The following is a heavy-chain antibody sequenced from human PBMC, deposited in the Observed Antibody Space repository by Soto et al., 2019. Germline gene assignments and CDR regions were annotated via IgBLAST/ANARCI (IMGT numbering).Heavy chain of an antibody. V-gene: IGHV4-39*01. CDR1: GGSISSSSYY. D-gene: IGHD5-18*01. CDR2: VYYSGST. J-gene: IGHJ4*02. Sequence: SETLSLTCTVSGGSISSSSYYWGWIRQPPGKGLEWIGSVYYSGSTYYNPSLKSRVTISVDTSKNQFSLKLSSVTAADTAVYYCSHGYEQYFESWGQGTLVTVSS. CDR3: SHGYEQYFES.